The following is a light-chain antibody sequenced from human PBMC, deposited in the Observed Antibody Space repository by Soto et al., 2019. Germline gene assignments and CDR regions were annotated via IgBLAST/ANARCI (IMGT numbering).Light chain of an antibody. V-gene: IGKV1-5*03. J-gene: IGKJ2*01. Sequence: DIQMTQSPPTLSASVGDRVTITCRASESISAWLAWYQQKPGKAPKLLINKASILESGVPSRFSGSGSGTEFTLTINSLQPDDFATYYCQQYSSYASSTFGQGTKLE. CDR3: QQYSSYASST. CDR2: KAS. CDR1: ESISAW.